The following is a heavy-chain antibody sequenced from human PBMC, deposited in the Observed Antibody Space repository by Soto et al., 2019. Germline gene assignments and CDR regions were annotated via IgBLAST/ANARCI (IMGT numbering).Heavy chain of an antibody. V-gene: IGHV5-51*01. CDR1: GYRFNTYW. CDR3: ARLGGATTDFDY. Sequence: HGESLKISCQGSGYRFNTYWIGWVRQMPGKGLEWMGIFYPGDSETRYSPSIQGQVTISADKSISTAYLQWSSLKASDTAVYYCARLGGATTDFDYWGQGTQVTVSS. D-gene: IGHD1-26*01. CDR2: FYPGDSET. J-gene: IGHJ4*02.